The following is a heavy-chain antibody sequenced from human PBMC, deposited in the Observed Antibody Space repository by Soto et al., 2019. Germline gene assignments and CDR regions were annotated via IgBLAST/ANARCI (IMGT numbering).Heavy chain of an antibody. CDR2: IWYDGSNK. Sequence: GGSLRLSCAASGFTFSSYGMHWVRQAPGKGLEWVAVIWYDGSNKYYADSVKRRFTISRDNSKNTLYLQMNSLRAEDTAVYYCATDSHSTSFLYFYSYYMDVSGKGTTLTVSS. J-gene: IGHJ6*03. CDR3: ATDSHSTSFLYFYSYYMDV. D-gene: IGHD6-6*01. CDR1: GFTFSSYG. V-gene: IGHV3-33*01.